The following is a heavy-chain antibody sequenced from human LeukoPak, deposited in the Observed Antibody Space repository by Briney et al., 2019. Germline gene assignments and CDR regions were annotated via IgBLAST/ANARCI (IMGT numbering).Heavy chain of an antibody. J-gene: IGHJ5*02. D-gene: IGHD3-9*01. CDR2: IIPIFGTA. Sequence: GASVKVSCKASGGTFSSYAISWVRQAPGQGLEWMGGIIPIFGTANYAQKFQGRVTITADESTSTAYMELSSLRSEDTAVYYCARSDMGRYNWFDPWGQGTLVTVSS. V-gene: IGHV1-69*13. CDR1: GGTFSSYA. CDR3: ARSDMGRYNWFDP.